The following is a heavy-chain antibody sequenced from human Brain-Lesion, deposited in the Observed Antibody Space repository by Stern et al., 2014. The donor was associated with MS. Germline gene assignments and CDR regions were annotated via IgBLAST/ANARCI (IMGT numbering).Heavy chain of an antibody. CDR3: ARGIAPLVGASPLFDS. J-gene: IGHJ4*02. CDR2: IYESGST. Sequence: VQLVESGSGLVKPSQTLSLSCAVSGGSISSGTYSWSWIRQPPGKGLEWTGYIYESGSTYFNTSLRSRFTISIQRSRNQLSLKWTSGTAADTAMYYCARGIAPLVGASPLFDSWGQGTLVTVSS. CDR1: GGSISSGTYS. V-gene: IGHV4-30-2*01. D-gene: IGHD1-26*01.